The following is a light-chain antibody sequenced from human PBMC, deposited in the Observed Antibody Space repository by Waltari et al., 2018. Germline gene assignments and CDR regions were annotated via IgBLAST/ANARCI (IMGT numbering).Light chain of an antibody. CDR1: SSDVGGYNY. CDR3: CSYAGSYTFGV. V-gene: IGLV2-11*01. CDR2: EIN. Sequence: QSALTQPRSVSGSPGQSVTISCTGTSSDVGGYNYVSWYQQLPGQAPKLIIYEINKRPSVVPDRFSGSKSGNTASLTISGLQAEDEADYYCCSYAGSYTFGVFGGGTKVTVL. J-gene: IGLJ2*01.